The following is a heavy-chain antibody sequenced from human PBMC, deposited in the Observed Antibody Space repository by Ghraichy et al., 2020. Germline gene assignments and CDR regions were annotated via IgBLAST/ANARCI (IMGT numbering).Heavy chain of an antibody. CDR3: AREWIAAAGTPFDY. J-gene: IGHJ4*02. CDR1: GFTFSTYW. Sequence: GESLNISCAASGFTFSTYWMHWVRQAPGKGLVWVSRVNTDGTSTRYADSVTGRFTISRDNAKNTLYLQMNSLRAEDTAVYYCAREWIAAAGTPFDYWGQGTLVTVSS. V-gene: IGHV3-74*01. D-gene: IGHD6-13*01. CDR2: VNTDGTST.